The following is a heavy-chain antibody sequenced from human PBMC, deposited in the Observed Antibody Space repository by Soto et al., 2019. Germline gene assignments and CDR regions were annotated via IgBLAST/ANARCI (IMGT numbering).Heavy chain of an antibody. J-gene: IGHJ4*02. V-gene: IGHV1-18*04. CDR1: GYTFTSYG. CDR3: ARDKYSGHPFDY. Sequence: ASVKVCCKASGYTFTSYGISWVRQAPGQGLEWMGWISAYNGNTNYAQKLQGRVTMTTDTSTSTAYMELRSLRSDDTAVYYCARDKYSGHPFDYWGQGTLVTVSS. D-gene: IGHD5-12*01. CDR2: ISAYNGNT.